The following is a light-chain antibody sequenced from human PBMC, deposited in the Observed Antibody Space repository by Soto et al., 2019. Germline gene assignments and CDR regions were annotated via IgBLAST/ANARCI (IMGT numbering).Light chain of an antibody. CDR3: MQALQTPRT. CDR1: QSLLYSDGKTY. Sequence: DLVLTQSPLLLPVTPGEPASISCKSSQSLLYSDGKTYLDWYLQKPGQSPQLLIYLGSNRASGVPDRFSGSGSGTDFTLKISRVEAEDIGVYYCMQALQTPRTFGQGTKVEIK. V-gene: IGKV2-28*01. J-gene: IGKJ1*01. CDR2: LGS.